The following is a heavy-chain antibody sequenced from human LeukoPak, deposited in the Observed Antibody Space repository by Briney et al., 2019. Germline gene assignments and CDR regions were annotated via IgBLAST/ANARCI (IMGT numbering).Heavy chain of an antibody. CDR2: IYYSGST. D-gene: IGHD1-1*01. Sequence: SETLSVTCTVSGGSISSSSYYWGWIRQPPGKGLEWIGSIYYSGSTYYNPSLKSRVTISVDTSKNQFSLKLSSVTAADTAVYYCARRTWNDVGGPSSYWFDPWGQGTLVTVSS. J-gene: IGHJ5*02. V-gene: IGHV4-39*01. CDR1: GGSISSSSYY. CDR3: ARRTWNDVGGPSSYWFDP.